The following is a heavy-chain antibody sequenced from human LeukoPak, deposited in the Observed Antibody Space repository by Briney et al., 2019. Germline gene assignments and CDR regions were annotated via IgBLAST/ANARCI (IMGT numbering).Heavy chain of an antibody. CDR3: ARHRIGRGAFDI. CDR1: GGSISSSSYY. CDR2: IYYSGST. V-gene: IGHV4-39*01. J-gene: IGHJ3*02. Sequence: SETLSLTCTVSGGSISSSSYYWGWIRQPPGKGLEWIGSIYYSGSTYYNPSLKSRVTISVDTSKNQFSLKLSSVTAADTAVYYCARHRIGRGAFDIWGQGTMVTVSS. D-gene: IGHD2-15*01.